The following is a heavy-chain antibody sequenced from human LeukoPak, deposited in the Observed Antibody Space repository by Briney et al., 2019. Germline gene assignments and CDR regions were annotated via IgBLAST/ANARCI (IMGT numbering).Heavy chain of an antibody. CDR3: AVAPAAIYGPAYFDY. CDR1: GGSISSGDYY. J-gene: IGHJ4*02. V-gene: IGHV4-30-4*08. Sequence: SETLSLTCTVSGGSISSGDYYWSWIRQPPGKGLEWIGYIYYSGSTYYNPSLKSRVTISVDTSKNQFSLKLSSVTAADTAVYYCAVAPAAIYGPAYFDYWGQGTLVTVSS. CDR2: IYYSGST. D-gene: IGHD2-2*02.